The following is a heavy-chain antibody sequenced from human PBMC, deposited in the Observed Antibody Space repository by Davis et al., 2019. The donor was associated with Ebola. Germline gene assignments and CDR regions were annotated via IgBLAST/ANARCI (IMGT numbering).Heavy chain of an antibody. CDR2: ISGSGGST. CDR1: GISFSSYS. Sequence: GESLKISCAASGISFSSYSMNWVRQAPGKGLEWVSAISGSGGSTYYADSVKGRFTISRDNSKNTLYLQMNSLRAEDTAVYYCARAAGTPDYWGQGALVTVSS. D-gene: IGHD6-13*01. J-gene: IGHJ4*02. CDR3: ARAAGTPDY. V-gene: IGHV3-23*01.